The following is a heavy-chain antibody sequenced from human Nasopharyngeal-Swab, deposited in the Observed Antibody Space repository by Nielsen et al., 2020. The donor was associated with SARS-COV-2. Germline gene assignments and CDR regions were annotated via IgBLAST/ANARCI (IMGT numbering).Heavy chain of an antibody. V-gene: IGHV1-2*06. J-gene: IGHJ6*02. CDR3: AMEASGDGMDV. CDR2: INPNSGGT. CDR1: GYTFTGYY. D-gene: IGHD6-25*01. Sequence: ASVKVSCKASGYTFTGYYMHWVRQAPGQGLEWMGRINPNSGGTNYAQKFQGRVTITRDTSASTAYMELSSLRSEDTAVYYCAMEASGDGMDVWGQGTTVTVSS.